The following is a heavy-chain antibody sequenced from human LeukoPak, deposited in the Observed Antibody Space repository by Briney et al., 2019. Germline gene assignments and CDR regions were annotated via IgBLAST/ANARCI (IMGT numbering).Heavy chain of an antibody. J-gene: IGHJ6*03. D-gene: IGHD6-13*01. CDR2: INPNSGGT. CDR1: GYTFTGYY. Sequence: ASVKVSCKASGYTFTGYYMHWVRQAPGQGLEWMGWINPNSGGTNYAQKFQGRVTMTRDTSISTAYMELSRLRSDDTAVYYCASTPGIAAAGDTYYYYYMDVWGKGTTVTVSS. V-gene: IGHV1-2*02. CDR3: ASTPGIAAAGDTYYYYYMDV.